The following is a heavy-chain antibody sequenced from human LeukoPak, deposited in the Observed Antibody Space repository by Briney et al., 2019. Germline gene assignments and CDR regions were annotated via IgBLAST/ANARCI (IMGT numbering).Heavy chain of an antibody. D-gene: IGHD3-3*01. V-gene: IGHV3-23*01. CDR2: ISGSGGST. J-gene: IGHJ4*02. CDR1: GFTFSSYA. CDR3: AKDPSTDYDFWSGSASYYFDY. Sequence: GGSLRLSCAASGFTFSSYAMSWVRQAPGKGLEWVPAISGSGGSTYYADSVKGRFTISRDNSKNTLYLQMNSLRAEDTAVYYCAKDPSTDYDFWSGSASYYFDYWGQGTLVTVSS.